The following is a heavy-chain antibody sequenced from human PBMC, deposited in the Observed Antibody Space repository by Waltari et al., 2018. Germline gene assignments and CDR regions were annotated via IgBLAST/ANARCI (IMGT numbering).Heavy chain of an antibody. CDR1: GFTFSSYA. J-gene: IGHJ6*03. Sequence: DVQLLESGGGLVQPGGSLRLSCAASGFTFSSYAMSWFRQAPGKGLEWVSTISGSDSSTYYADSVKGRFTISRDNSKNTLYLQMNSLRAEDTAIYYCTKHPGDYYYYYMDVWGKGTTVTISS. CDR3: TKHPGDYYYYYMDV. V-gene: IGHV3-23*01. D-gene: IGHD4-17*01. CDR2: ISGSDSST.